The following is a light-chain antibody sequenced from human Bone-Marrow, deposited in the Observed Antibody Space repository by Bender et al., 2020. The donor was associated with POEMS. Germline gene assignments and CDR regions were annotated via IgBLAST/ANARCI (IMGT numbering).Light chain of an antibody. CDR1: SSNIGAPYD. CDR3: QSFDSSLSGWV. CDR2: GYN. Sequence: QSVLTQPPSVSGAPGRRVTISCTGSSSNIGAPYDVHWYRQLPGTAPKLLIYGYNSRPSGVPDRFSGSKSGSSVSLAITGLQAEDEAEYYCQSFDSSLSGWVFGGGTKLTVL. V-gene: IGLV1-40*01. J-gene: IGLJ3*02.